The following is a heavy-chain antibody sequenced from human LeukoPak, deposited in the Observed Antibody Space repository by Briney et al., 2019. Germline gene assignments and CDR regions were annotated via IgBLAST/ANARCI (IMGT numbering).Heavy chain of an antibody. J-gene: IGHJ6*02. CDR3: ARALLEWLVVDYYYYGMDV. CDR1: GYTFTSYD. Sequence: GASVKVSCKASGYTFTSYDTNWVRQAPGQGLEWMGWMNPNSGNTGYAQKFQGRVTMTRNTSISTAYMELSSLRSEDTAVYYCARALLEWLVVDYYYYGMDVWGQGTTVTVSS. D-gene: IGHD3-3*01. CDR2: MNPNSGNT. V-gene: IGHV1-8*01.